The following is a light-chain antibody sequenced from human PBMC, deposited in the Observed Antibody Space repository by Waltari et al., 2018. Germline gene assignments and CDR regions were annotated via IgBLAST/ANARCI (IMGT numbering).Light chain of an antibody. J-gene: IGKJ4*01. CDR3: QQSNTFPLT. CDR2: AAS. CDR1: EDVSTW. Sequence: DIQMTQSPSSVSASVGDRVTITCRASEDVSTWLAWYQQKPWKVPQLLIFAASVLRTGVSSRFTGSGSGTDFTLTISSLEPEDFATYYCQQSNTFPLTFGGGTKVEIK. V-gene: IGKV1-12*01.